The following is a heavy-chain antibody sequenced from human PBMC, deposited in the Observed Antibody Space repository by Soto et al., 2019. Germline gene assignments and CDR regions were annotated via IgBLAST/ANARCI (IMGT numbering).Heavy chain of an antibody. CDR2: IYYSVST. CDR1: GGSFSGYY. Sequence: PSETLSLTCAVYGGSFSGYYWSWIRQPPGKGLEWIGEIYYSVSTYYNPSLQSRVTISVDTSKNQFSLKLSSVTAADTAVYYCARLYGSSLFDYWGQGTLVTVSS. D-gene: IGHD6-6*01. CDR3: ARLYGSSLFDY. J-gene: IGHJ4*02. V-gene: IGHV4-34*01.